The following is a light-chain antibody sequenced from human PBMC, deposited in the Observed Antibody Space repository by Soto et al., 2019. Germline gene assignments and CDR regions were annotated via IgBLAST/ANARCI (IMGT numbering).Light chain of an antibody. J-gene: IGKJ1*01. Sequence: DIQMTQSPSSVSASVGDRVTITCRASQGIRNYLAWFQQQPGKAPKSRIYASFRLQGGVPSRFSASASGTNFTLTIASRQPEDFATYYCQQYDTYPRTFGQGTKVEIK. CDR2: ASF. CDR3: QQYDTYPRT. V-gene: IGKV1-16*01. CDR1: QGIRNY.